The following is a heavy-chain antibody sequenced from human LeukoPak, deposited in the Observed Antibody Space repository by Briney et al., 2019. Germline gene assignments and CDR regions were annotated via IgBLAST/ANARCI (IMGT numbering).Heavy chain of an antibody. D-gene: IGHD3-22*01. CDR2: ISSSSSYI. J-gene: IGHJ3*02. CDR3: ARDAARDDSSGYYVEADAFDI. Sequence: GGSLRLSCAASGFTFSSYSMNWVRQAPGKGLEWVSSISSSSSYIYYADSVKGRFTISRDNAKNSLYLQMNSLRAEDTAVYYYARDAARDDSSGYYVEADAFDIWGQGTMVTVSS. V-gene: IGHV3-21*01. CDR1: GFTFSSYS.